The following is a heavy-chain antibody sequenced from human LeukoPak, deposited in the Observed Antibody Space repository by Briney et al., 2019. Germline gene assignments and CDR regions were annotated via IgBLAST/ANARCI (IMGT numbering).Heavy chain of an antibody. Sequence: GGSLRLSCAASGFTFSSYWMSWVRQAPGKGLEWVANIKQDGSEKYYVDSVKGRFTISRDNAKNSLYLQMNSLRAEDTAVYYCARADQAPITMVQGVITKVGVVGNYWGQGTLVTVSS. J-gene: IGHJ4*02. D-gene: IGHD3-10*01. CDR3: ARADQAPITMVQGVITKVGVVGNY. CDR2: IKQDGSEK. CDR1: GFTFSSYW. V-gene: IGHV3-7*01.